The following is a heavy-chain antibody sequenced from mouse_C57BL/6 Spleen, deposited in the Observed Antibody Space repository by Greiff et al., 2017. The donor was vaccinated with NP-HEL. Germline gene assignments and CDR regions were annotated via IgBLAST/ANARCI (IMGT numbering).Heavy chain of an antibody. CDR1: GYTFTSYW. Sequence: VKLQQPGAELVKPGASVKMSCKASGYTFTSYWITWVKQRPGQGLEWIGDIYPGSGSTNYNEKFKSKATLTVDTSSSTAYMQLSSLTSEDSAVYYCAGAIYDGYQGFAYWGQGTLVTVSA. CDR3: AGAIYDGYQGFAY. J-gene: IGHJ3*01. V-gene: IGHV1-55*01. D-gene: IGHD2-3*01. CDR2: IYPGSGST.